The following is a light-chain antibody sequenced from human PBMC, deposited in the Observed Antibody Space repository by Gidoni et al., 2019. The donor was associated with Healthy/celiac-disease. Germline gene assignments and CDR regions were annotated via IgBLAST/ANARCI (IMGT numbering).Light chain of an antibody. CDR2: CAS. J-gene: IGKJ1*01. CDR3: QQYNNWLTWT. CDR1: QCVSSN. V-gene: IGKV3-15*01. Sequence: ELVMTQPPATLSVSPGERATLSCRASQCVSSNLAWYQQKPGQAPRLLIYCASTRATGIPARFSGSSSGTEFSLTISSLQSEDFAVYYCQQYNNWLTWTFGQGTKVEIK.